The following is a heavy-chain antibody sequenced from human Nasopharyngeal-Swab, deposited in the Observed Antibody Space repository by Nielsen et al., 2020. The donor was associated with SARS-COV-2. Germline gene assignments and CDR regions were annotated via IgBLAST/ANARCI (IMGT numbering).Heavy chain of an antibody. CDR1: GLTFSNAW. Sequence: GRSLRLSCAASGLTFSNAWMSWVRQAPGKGLEWVGRIKSKTDGGTTDYAAPVKGRFTISRDDSKNTLYLQMNSLKTEDTAVYYCTTEGLDCSSTSCYVRDYYYGMDVWGQGTTVTVSS. D-gene: IGHD2-2*01. J-gene: IGHJ6*02. CDR3: TTEGLDCSSTSCYVRDYYYGMDV. V-gene: IGHV3-15*01. CDR2: IKSKTDGGTT.